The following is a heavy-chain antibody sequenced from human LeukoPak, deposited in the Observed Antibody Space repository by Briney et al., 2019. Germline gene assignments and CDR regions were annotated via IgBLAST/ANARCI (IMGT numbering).Heavy chain of an antibody. D-gene: IGHD3-9*01. J-gene: IGHJ4*02. CDR1: GGTFSSYA. CDR2: IIPIFGTA. CDR3: ARGHFDWLFPDY. V-gene: IGHV1-69*05. Sequence: SVMVSCKASGGTFSSYAISWVRQAPGQGLEWMGRIIPIFGTANYAQKFQGRVTITTDESTSTAYMELSSLRSEDTAVYYCARGHFDWLFPDYWGQGTLVTVSS.